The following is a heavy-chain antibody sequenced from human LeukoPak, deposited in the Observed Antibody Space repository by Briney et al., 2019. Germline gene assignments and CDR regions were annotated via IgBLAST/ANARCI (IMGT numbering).Heavy chain of an antibody. V-gene: IGHV3-30*02. CDR3: AKGGRGYSGYDLDY. Sequence: GGSLRLSCAASGFTFSSYGMHWVRQAPGKGLEWVAFIRYDGSNKYYADFVKGRFTISRDNSKNTLYLQMNSLRAEDTAVYYCAKGGRGYSGYDLDYWGQGTLVTVSS. J-gene: IGHJ4*02. D-gene: IGHD5-12*01. CDR2: IRYDGSNK. CDR1: GFTFSSYG.